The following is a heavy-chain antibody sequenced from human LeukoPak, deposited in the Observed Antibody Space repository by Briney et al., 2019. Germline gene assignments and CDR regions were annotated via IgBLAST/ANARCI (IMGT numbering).Heavy chain of an antibody. Sequence: GTSLRLSCAASGFIFSSHAMHWVRQAPGKGLEWVAVISYDGTNKYYADSVRGRFTISRVTSKDTLYLQMNSLRAEDTALYYCARDIYSSGKPLDSWGQGTLVTVSS. V-gene: IGHV3-30*04. CDR2: ISYDGTNK. D-gene: IGHD6-19*01. J-gene: IGHJ4*02. CDR1: GFIFSSHA. CDR3: ARDIYSSGKPLDS.